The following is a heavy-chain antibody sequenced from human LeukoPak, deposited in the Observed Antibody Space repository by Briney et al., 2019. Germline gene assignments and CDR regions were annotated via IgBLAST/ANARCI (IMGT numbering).Heavy chain of an antibody. CDR2: IYHSGST. CDR1: GGSISSSNW. J-gene: IGHJ4*02. V-gene: IGHV4-4*02. D-gene: IGHD1-26*01. CDR3: ARLPVKWELLYYFDY. Sequence: PSGTLSLTCAVSGGSISSSNWWSWVRQPPGKGLEWIGEIYHSGSTYYNPSLKSRVTISVDTSKNQFSLKLSSVTAADTAVYYCARLPVKWELLYYFDYWGQGTLVTVSS.